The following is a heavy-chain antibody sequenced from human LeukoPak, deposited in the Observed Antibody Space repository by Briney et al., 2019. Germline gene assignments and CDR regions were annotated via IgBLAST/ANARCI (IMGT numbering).Heavy chain of an antibody. J-gene: IGHJ4*02. CDR1: GGSISSSSYY. V-gene: IGHV4-39*01. CDR3: ARLNNSGYDWGYYFDY. D-gene: IGHD5-12*01. CDR2: IYYSGST. Sequence: SETLSLTCTVSGGSISSSSYYWGWIRQPPGKGLEWIGSIYYSGSTYYNPSLKSRVTISVDTSKNQFSLKLSSVTAAGTAVYYCARLNNSGYDWGYYFDYWGQGTLVTVSS.